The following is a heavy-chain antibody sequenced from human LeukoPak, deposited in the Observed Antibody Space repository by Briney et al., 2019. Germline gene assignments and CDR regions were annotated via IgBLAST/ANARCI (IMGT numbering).Heavy chain of an antibody. D-gene: IGHD3-10*02. J-gene: IGHJ6*04. Sequence: GGSLRLSCVASGFTVSSNSMGWVRQAPGKGLEWVSYISSSGSTIYYADSVKGRFTISRDNAKNSLYLQMNSLRAEDTAVYYCAELGITMIGGVWGKGTTVTISS. CDR3: AELGITMIGGV. CDR1: GFTVSSNS. CDR2: ISSSGSTI. V-gene: IGHV3-48*04.